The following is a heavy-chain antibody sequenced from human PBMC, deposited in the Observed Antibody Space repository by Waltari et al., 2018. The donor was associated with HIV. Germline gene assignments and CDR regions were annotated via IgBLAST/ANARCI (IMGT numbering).Heavy chain of an antibody. Sequence: EEQLVEAGGGGVIKPGESVRRSCVGAVFNCRQYAMNWGRQAPVQALEWLAYIGSDSTNIQYADSVKGRFTVSRDNAKESLYLQMNSLRDGDTAVYYCARDTLNFYFGLDVWGQGTTVTVSS. V-gene: IGHV3-48*02. J-gene: IGHJ6*02. CDR3: ARDTLNFYFGLDV. CDR2: IGSDSTNI. CDR1: VFNCRQYA. D-gene: IGHD3-9*01.